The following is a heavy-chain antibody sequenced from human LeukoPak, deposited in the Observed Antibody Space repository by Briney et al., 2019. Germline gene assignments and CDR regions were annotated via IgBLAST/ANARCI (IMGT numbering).Heavy chain of an antibody. V-gene: IGHV1-2*02. D-gene: IGHD3-3*01. CDR2: ITPNRGGT. J-gene: IGHJ6*02. CDR1: GYIFTGHY. Sequence: ASVKVACKATGYIFTGHYMHWVRQAPGQGLEYMGWITPNRGGTHFAQKFQGRVTMTRDTSISTAYMELSGLRSDDTAVYYCARAQPIIGYQYYGIDVWGQGTTVTVSS. CDR3: ARAQPIIGYQYYGIDV.